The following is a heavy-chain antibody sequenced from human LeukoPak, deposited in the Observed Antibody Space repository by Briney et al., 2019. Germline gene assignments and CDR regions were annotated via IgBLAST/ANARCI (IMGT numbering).Heavy chain of an antibody. CDR3: ARAGYCTSTSCYAGKCFDP. CDR1: GYTFTSYG. CDR2: ISAYNGNT. Sequence: ASVKVSCKASGYTFTSYGISWVRQAPGQGLEWMGWISAYNGNTNYAQKRQGRVTMTTDTSTSTAYMELRSLRSDDTAVYYCARAGYCTSTSCYAGKCFDPWGQGTLVTVSS. V-gene: IGHV1-18*04. D-gene: IGHD2-2*01. J-gene: IGHJ5*02.